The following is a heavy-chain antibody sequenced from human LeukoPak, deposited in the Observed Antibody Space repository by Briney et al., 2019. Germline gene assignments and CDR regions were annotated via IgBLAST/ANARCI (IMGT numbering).Heavy chain of an antibody. CDR1: GFTFSSYE. Sequence: PGGSLRLSCAASGFTFSSYEMNWVRQAPGKGLEWVSYISSSGSTIYYADSVKGRFTISRDNAKNSLYLQMNSLRAEDTAVYYCAKGGVYSGYAFDPWGQGTLVTVSS. V-gene: IGHV3-48*03. CDR3: AKGGVYSGYAFDP. D-gene: IGHD5-12*01. J-gene: IGHJ5*02. CDR2: ISSSGSTI.